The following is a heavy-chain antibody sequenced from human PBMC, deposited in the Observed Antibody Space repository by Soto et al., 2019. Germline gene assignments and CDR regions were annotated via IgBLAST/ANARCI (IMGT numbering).Heavy chain of an antibody. CDR1: GFTFNTYW. Sequence: EVQLVESGGGLVQPGGSLRLSCAASGFTFNTYWMQWVRQGPGKGPEWVSRLNSDGSFTSYADSVKGRFTVSRDNAKNTVYLQMNSLRVEDTAVYYCTRGIYDDGDYEGFDFWGQGTLVTVSS. CDR2: LNSDGSFT. V-gene: IGHV3-74*01. CDR3: TRGIYDDGDYEGFDF. J-gene: IGHJ4*02. D-gene: IGHD4-17*01.